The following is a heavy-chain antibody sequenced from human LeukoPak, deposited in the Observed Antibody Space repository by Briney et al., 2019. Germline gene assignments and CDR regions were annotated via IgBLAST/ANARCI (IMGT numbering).Heavy chain of an antibody. J-gene: IGHJ4*02. CDR3: ARLVVRGLVRY. Sequence: SETLSLTCTVSGYSISSGYYWGWIRQPPGKGLEWIGSIYHSGSTYYNPSLKSRVTISVDTSKNQFSLKLSSVTAADTAVYYCARLVVRGLVRYWGQGTLVTVSS. CDR1: GYSISSGYY. D-gene: IGHD3-10*01. CDR2: IYHSGST. V-gene: IGHV4-38-2*02.